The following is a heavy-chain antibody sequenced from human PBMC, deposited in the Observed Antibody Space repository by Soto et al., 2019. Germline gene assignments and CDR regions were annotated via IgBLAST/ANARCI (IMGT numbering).Heavy chain of an antibody. J-gene: IGHJ4*02. CDR1: GGSISSGGYY. V-gene: IGHV4-31*03. Sequence: SETLSLTCTVSGGSISSGGYYWSWIRQHPGKGLEWIGYIYYSGSTYYNPSLKSRVTISVDTSKNQFSLKLTSVTATDTALYFCARVRGGWPIDDWGQGTMVTVSS. CDR3: ARVRGGWPIDD. CDR2: IYYSGST.